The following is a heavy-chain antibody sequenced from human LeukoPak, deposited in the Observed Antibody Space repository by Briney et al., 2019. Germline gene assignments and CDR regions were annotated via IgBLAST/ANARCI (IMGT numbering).Heavy chain of an antibody. Sequence: PSETLSLTCTVSGGSISSYYWSWIRQPAGKGLEWIGRIYTSGSTNYNPSLKSRVTMSVDTFKNQFSLKLSSVTAADTAVYYCAREGGDYYYYYYYMDVWGKGTTVTVSS. CDR2: IYTSGST. CDR3: AREGGDYYYYYYYMDV. CDR1: GGSISSYY. V-gene: IGHV4-4*07. J-gene: IGHJ6*03. D-gene: IGHD4-17*01.